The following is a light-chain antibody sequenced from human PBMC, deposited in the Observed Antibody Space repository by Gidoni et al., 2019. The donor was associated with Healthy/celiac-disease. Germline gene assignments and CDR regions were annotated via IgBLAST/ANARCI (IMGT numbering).Light chain of an antibody. CDR1: SSDVGGYNY. CDR3: SSYTSSSTLVV. CDR2: EVS. V-gene: IGLV2-14*01. Sequence: QSALTQPPSVSGSPGQSLTISCTGTSSDVGGYNYVSWYQQHPGKAPKLMIYEVSNRPSGVSNRFSGSKSGNTASLTISGLQAEDEADYYCSSYTSSSTLVVFGGGTKLTVL. J-gene: IGLJ2*01.